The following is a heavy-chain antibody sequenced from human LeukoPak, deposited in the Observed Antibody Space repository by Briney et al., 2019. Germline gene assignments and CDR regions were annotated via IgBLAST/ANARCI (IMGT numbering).Heavy chain of an antibody. V-gene: IGHV3-64D*06. CDR1: GFTFNTYS. CDR3: VKDFSFCTTTSCYGGAYPAFDV. D-gene: IGHD2-2*01. CDR2: ISSDGGDT. J-gene: IGHJ3*01. Sequence: GGSLRLSCAASGFTFNTYSMHWVRQAPGKGLEWVSSISSDGGDTYYADSVKGRFTISRDNSKNTVDLQMSSLRVDDTAVYYCVKDFSFCTTTSCYGGAYPAFDVWGQGTTVTVSS.